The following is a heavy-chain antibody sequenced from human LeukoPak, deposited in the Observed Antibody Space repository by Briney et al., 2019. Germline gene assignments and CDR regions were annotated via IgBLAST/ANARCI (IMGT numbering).Heavy chain of an antibody. CDR2: ISAYNGNT. V-gene: IGHV1-18*01. Sequence: GASVKVSCKASGYTFTSYDISWVRQAPGQGLEWMGWISAYNGNTNYAQKLQGRVTMTTDTSTSTAYMELRSLRSDDTAVYYCARDLGGSSWYPHYYYGMDVWGQGTTVTVSS. D-gene: IGHD6-13*01. CDR3: ARDLGGSSWYPHYYYGMDV. CDR1: GYTFTSYD. J-gene: IGHJ6*02.